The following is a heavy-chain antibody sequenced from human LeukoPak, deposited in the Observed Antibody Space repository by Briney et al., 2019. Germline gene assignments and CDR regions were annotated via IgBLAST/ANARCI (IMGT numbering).Heavy chain of an antibody. CDR1: GGSISSYY. J-gene: IGHJ5*02. V-gene: IGHV4-4*07. CDR2: IYTSGST. Sequence: SETLSLTCTASGGSISSYYWSWIRQPAGKGLEWIGRIYTSGSTNYNPSLKSRVTMSVDTSKNQFSLKLSSVTAADTAVYYCARDQRLTMVRGVIIQWFDPWGQGTLVTVSS. CDR3: ARDQRLTMVRGVIIQWFDP. D-gene: IGHD3-10*01.